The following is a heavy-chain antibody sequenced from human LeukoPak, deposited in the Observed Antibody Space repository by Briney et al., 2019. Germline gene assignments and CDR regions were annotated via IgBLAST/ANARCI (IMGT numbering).Heavy chain of an antibody. CDR2: ISAYNGNI. Sequence: ASVKVSCKASGYTFISYGITWVRQAPGQGLEWLGWISAYNGNIDYAQKLQGRVTLTTDTSTSTAYMEVRSLRSDDTAVYYCARHFYGSGTYYHFDYWGQGTLVTVSS. J-gene: IGHJ4*02. CDR1: GYTFISYG. D-gene: IGHD3-10*01. V-gene: IGHV1-18*01. CDR3: ARHFYGSGTYYHFDY.